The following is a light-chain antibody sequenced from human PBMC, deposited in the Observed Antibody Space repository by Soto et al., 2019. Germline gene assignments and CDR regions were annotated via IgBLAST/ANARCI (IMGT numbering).Light chain of an antibody. J-gene: IGKJ1*01. Sequence: ILLTLYPCPLSLSPGERATLSCRASQSVSSSYLAWYQQKPGQAPRLLIYDASRRATGIPDRFSGSGSGTDFTLIISRLQPEDFAVYYCQQYGRSPWTFGQGTKVDI. CDR1: QSVSSSY. CDR2: DAS. CDR3: QQYGRSPWT. V-gene: IGKV3-20*01.